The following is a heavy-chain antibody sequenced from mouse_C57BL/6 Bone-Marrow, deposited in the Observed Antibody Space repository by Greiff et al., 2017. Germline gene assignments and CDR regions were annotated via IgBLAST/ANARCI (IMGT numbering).Heavy chain of an antibody. D-gene: IGHD3-2*02. CDR3: ARDSSGYAAWFAY. V-gene: IGHV5-12*01. CDR2: ISNGGGST. J-gene: IGHJ3*01. Sequence: EVQVVESGGGLVQPGGSLKLSCAASGFTFSDYYMYWVRQTPEKRLEWVAYISNGGGSTYYPDTVKGRFTISRDNAKNTLYLQMSRLKSEDTAMYYCARDSSGYAAWFAYWGQGTLVTVSA. CDR1: GFTFSDYY.